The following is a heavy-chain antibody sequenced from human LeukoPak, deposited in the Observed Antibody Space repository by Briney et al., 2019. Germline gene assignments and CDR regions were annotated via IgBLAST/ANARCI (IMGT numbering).Heavy chain of an antibody. J-gene: IGHJ4*02. V-gene: IGHV3-23*01. CDR1: GFAFSSYA. CDR3: AKAIWASTVGAAGIFFDY. CDR2: ISGSGDST. Sequence: GGTLRLSCAASGFAFSSYAMSWVRQAPGEGLEWVSTISGSGDSTDYADSVKGRLAISRDNSKNTVYLQMNSLRVEDTAVYYCAKAIWASTVGAAGIFFDYWGQGILVTVSS. D-gene: IGHD1-26*01.